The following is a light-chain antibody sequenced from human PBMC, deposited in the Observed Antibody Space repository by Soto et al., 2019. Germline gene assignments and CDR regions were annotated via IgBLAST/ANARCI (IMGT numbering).Light chain of an antibody. J-gene: IGLJ1*01. CDR1: SSDVGGYNF. CDR2: DVT. V-gene: IGLV2-11*01. Sequence: QSVLTQPRSVSGSPGQSVTISCTGTSSDVGGYNFVSWYQQLPGKAPKLMIYDVTKRPSGVPDRFSGSKSGNTASLTISGLQAEDEADYYCSSYTSSSTRVFGTGTKVTVL. CDR3: SSYTSSSTRV.